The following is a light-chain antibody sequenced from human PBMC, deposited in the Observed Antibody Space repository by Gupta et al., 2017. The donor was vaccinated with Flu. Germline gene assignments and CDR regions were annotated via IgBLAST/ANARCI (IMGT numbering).Light chain of an antibody. V-gene: IGLV1-44*01. CDR1: SSNIGSNT. CDR2: SNN. CDR3: AEWDDSLLWV. J-gene: IGLJ3*02. Sequence: QSVLTQPPSASGTPGQRVTISCSGSSSNIGSNTVNWYQQLPGTDPKLLIYSNNQRPSGVPDRFSGSKSGTSAALAISGLQYEDDADYYCAEWDDSLLWVFGGGTKLTVL.